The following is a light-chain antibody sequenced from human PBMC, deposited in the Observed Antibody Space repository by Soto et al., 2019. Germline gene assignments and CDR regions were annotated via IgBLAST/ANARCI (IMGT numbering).Light chain of an antibody. J-gene: IGKJ4*01. CDR1: QSLSHN. Sequence: MTQSPATLSVSPGDRATLSCRASQSLSHNLAWYQQKPGQAPRLLIYTASSLQSGVPSRFSGSGSGTDFTLTISSLQPEDFATYYCQQSYNNPLTFGGGTKVDIK. V-gene: IGKV1-39*01. CDR3: QQSYNNPLT. CDR2: TAS.